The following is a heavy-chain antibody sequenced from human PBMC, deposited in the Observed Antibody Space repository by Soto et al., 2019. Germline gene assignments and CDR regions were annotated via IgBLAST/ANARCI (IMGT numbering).Heavy chain of an antibody. CDR3: ARKGYDILTGYYPDWYFDL. CDR1: GYSISSGYY. J-gene: IGHJ2*01. D-gene: IGHD3-9*01. V-gene: IGHV4-38-2*01. CDR2: IYHSGST. Sequence: PSETLSLTCAVSGYSISSGYYWGWIRQPPGKGLEWIGSIYHSGSTYYNPSLKSRVTISVDTSKNQFSLKLSSVTAADTAVYYCARKGYDILTGYYPDWYFDLWGRGTLVTVS.